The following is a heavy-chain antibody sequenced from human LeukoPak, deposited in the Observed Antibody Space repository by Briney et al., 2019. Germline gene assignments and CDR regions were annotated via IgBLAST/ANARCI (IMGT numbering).Heavy chain of an antibody. CDR1: GGSISSGDYY. CDR3: ARAFKWYSSSSVRAFDI. Sequence: SETLSLXCPVSGGSISSGDYYWSWIRQPPGKGLEWIGYIYYSGITYYNPSLKSRVTISVDTSKNQFSLKLTSVTAADTAVYYCARAFKWYSSSSVRAFDIWGQGTMVTVSS. CDR2: IYYSGIT. J-gene: IGHJ3*02. D-gene: IGHD6-6*01. V-gene: IGHV4-30-4*08.